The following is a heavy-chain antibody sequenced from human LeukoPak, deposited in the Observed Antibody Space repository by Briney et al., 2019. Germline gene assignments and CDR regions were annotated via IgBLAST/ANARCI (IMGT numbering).Heavy chain of an antibody. V-gene: IGHV4-31*03. CDR3: ASSPGSYGGTHDAFDI. D-gene: IGHD4-23*01. CDR1: GGSISSGGYY. Sequence: PSQTLSLTCTVSGGSISSGGYYWSWIRQHPGKGLEWIGYIYYSGSTYYNPSLKSRFTISVDTSKNQFSLKLSSVTAADTAVYYCASSPGSYGGTHDAFDIWGQGTMVTVSS. J-gene: IGHJ3*02. CDR2: IYYSGST.